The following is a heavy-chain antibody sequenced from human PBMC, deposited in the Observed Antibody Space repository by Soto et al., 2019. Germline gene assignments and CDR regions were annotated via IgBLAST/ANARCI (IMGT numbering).Heavy chain of an antibody. J-gene: IGHJ6*02. CDR3: ARVEEFYYYYYGMDV. Sequence: GASVKVSCKASGYSFTGNSMHWVRQAPGQGLEWMGWISAYNGNTNYAQKLQGRVTMTTDTSTSTAYMELRSLRSDDTAVYYCARVEEFYYYYYGMDVWGQGTTVTVSS. CDR2: ISAYNGNT. CDR1: GYSFTGNS. V-gene: IGHV1-18*04.